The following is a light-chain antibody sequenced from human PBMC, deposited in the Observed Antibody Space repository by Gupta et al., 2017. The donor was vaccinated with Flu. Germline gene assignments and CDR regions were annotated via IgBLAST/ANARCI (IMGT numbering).Light chain of an antibody. CDR1: SSDVGSYNL. CDR2: EGS. J-gene: IGLJ3*02. V-gene: IGLV2-23*01. Sequence: SISISCTGTSSDVGSYNLVSWYQQYPGKAPKLMIYEGSKRPSGVSNRFSGSKSGNTASLTISGLQAEDEADYYCCSYAGSSTWVFGGGTKLTVL. CDR3: CSYAGSSTWV.